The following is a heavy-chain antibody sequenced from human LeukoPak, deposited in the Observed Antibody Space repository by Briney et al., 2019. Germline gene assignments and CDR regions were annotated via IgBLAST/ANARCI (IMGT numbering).Heavy chain of an antibody. D-gene: IGHD4/OR15-4a*01. J-gene: IGHJ2*01. CDR3: ARGGGNMVGDWYFDL. Sequence: GASVKVSCKASGYTFTSYDINWVRQATGQGLEWMGWMNPNSGNTGYAQKFRGRVTMTRNTSISTAYMELSSLRSEDTAVYYCARGGGNMVGDWYFDLWGRGTLVTVSS. CDR2: MNPNSGNT. V-gene: IGHV1-8*01. CDR1: GYTFTSYD.